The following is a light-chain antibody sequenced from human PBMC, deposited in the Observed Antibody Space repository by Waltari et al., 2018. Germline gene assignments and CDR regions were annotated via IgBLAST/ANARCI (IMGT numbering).Light chain of an antibody. V-gene: IGLV2-11*01. CDR3: CSYAGTYINYV. CDR2: DVT. J-gene: IGLJ1*01. CDR1: SSDVGDYDF. Sequence: QSALTQPRSVSGSPGQSVTLSCTGTSSDVGDYDFVTWYQHHPDKAPKLIIYDVTKRPSGVPDRFSGSKSENTASLTISGLQAEDEADYYCCSYAGTYINYVFGSGTTVTVL.